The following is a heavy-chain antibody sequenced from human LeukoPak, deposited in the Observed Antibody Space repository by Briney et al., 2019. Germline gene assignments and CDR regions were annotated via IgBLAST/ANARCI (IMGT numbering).Heavy chain of an antibody. D-gene: IGHD3-22*01. CDR2: MYISGST. J-gene: IGHJ4*02. V-gene: IGHV4-4*07. Sequence: SETLSLTCSVSGGSISSYYWSWIRQPAGKGLEWIGRMYISGSTNHNPSLKSRVTMSVDTSKNQFSLKLSSVTAADTAVYYCARGGDSSGYYYRIDYWGQGTLVTVSS. CDR3: ARGGDSSGYYYRIDY. CDR1: GGSISSYY.